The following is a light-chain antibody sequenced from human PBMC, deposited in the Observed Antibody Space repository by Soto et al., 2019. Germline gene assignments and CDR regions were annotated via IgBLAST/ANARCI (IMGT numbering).Light chain of an antibody. CDR1: STDFGGQNY. J-gene: IGLJ1*01. V-gene: IGLV2-14*01. CDR2: EVS. CDR3: SSYTDVVNLEV. Sequence: QCVLGHPASVCWSLGHSITISCTGTSTDFGGQNYVSWYQQHPGRAPKLILYEVSNRPSGVSNRFSGSKSGNTASLTISGLQAEDVADYYCSSYTDVVNLEVFGPGTKVTVL.